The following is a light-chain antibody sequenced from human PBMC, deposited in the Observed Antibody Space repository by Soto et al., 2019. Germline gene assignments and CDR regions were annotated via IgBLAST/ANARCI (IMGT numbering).Light chain of an antibody. Sequence: DIQMTQSPSTLSASVVDRVNITCRASRSISSWLAWYQQKPGKAPKLLIYEASSLESGVPSRFSGSGSGTEFTLTISSLQPDEFATYYCQQYNSYPPTFGGGTKVDIK. V-gene: IGKV1-5*01. CDR1: RSISSW. J-gene: IGKJ4*01. CDR3: QQYNSYPPT. CDR2: EAS.